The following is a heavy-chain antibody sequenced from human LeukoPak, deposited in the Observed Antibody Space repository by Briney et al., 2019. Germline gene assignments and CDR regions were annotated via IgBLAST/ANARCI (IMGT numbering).Heavy chain of an antibody. J-gene: IGHJ3*02. CDR2: ISSSSSYI. CDR1: GFTFSSYS. V-gene: IGHV3-21*01. Sequence: GGSLRLSCAASGFTFSSYSMNWVRQAPGKGLEWVSSISSSSSYIYYADSVKGRFTISRDNAKNSLYLQMNSLRAEDTAVYYCARDFSSGSYFYVDAFDIWGQGTMVTVSS. CDR3: ARDFSSGSYFYVDAFDI. D-gene: IGHD1-26*01.